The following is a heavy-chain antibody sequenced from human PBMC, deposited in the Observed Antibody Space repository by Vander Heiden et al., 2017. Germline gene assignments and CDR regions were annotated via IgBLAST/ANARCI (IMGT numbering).Heavy chain of an antibody. Sequence: EVQLVESGGGLVQPGGSLRLSCAASAFTFSNYSMNWVRQAPGKGLEWVSYISSSSGTIYYADSVKGRFTISRDNAKNSLYLQMNSLRDEDTAVYSCARGAYCGDVCYSHYFDYWGQGTLVTVSS. D-gene: IGHD2-21*02. CDR1: AFTFSNYS. CDR3: ARGAYCGDVCYSHYFDY. V-gene: IGHV3-48*02. J-gene: IGHJ4*02. CDR2: ISSSSGTI.